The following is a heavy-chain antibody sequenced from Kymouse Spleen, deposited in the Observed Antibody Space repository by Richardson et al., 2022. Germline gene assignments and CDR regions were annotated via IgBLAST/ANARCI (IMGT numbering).Heavy chain of an antibody. CDR1: GGSISSSNW. J-gene: IGHJ6*02. CDR3: AREGPMVRGVMRSHYGMDV. Sequence: QVQLQESGPGLVKPSGTLSLTCAVSGGSISSSNWWSWVRQPPGKGLEWIGEIYHSGSTNYNPSLKSRVTISVDKSKNQFSLKLSSVTAADTAVYYCAREGPMVRGVMRSHYGMDVWGQGTTVTVSS. CDR2: IYHSGST. V-gene: IGHV4-4*02. D-gene: IGHD3-10*01.